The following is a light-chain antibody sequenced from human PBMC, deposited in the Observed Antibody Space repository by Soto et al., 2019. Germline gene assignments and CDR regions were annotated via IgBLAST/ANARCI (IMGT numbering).Light chain of an antibody. CDR3: QQPDSYPIP. J-gene: IGKJ5*01. Sequence: QITLSPSTVSASVGDRVTITCRASQSISVWLAWYQQKAGKAPNLLIYKASRLESGVPSRFSGSGSETDFTLTISSLQPEDFATYYCQQPDSYPIPFGQGGRLEVK. CDR2: KAS. CDR1: QSISVW. V-gene: IGKV1-5*03.